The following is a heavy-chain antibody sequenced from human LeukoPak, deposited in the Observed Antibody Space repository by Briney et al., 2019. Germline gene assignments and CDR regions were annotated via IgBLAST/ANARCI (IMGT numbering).Heavy chain of an antibody. J-gene: IGHJ6*03. CDR1: GFTFSTYS. V-gene: IGHV3-21*01. Sequence: GGSLRLSCAVSGFTFSTYSMHWVRQAPGKGLEWVSSISSSSSYMNYADSVKGRFTISRDNAKNSLYLQMNSLRAEDTAVYYCARDRGKTSPYYYVDVWGKGTTVTVSS. CDR3: ARDRGKTSPYYYVDV. D-gene: IGHD4-23*01. CDR2: ISSSSSYM.